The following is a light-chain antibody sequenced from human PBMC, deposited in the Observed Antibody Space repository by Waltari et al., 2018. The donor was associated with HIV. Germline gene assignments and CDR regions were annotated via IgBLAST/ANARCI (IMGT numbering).Light chain of an antibody. Sequence: DIQMTQSPSSLSASVGDRVTLTCRASQRINNFLAWFQQQPGKAPKSLIYAAFTLHSGVPSKFSGSGSGTEYTLTINNLQPEDSAMYYCQQYHSYPLTFGQGTRLEIK. CDR3: QQYHSYPLT. CDR2: AAF. V-gene: IGKV1-16*02. CDR1: QRINNF. J-gene: IGKJ5*01.